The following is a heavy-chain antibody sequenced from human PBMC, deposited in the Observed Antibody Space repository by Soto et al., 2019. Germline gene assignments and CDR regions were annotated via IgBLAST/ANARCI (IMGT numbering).Heavy chain of an antibody. CDR3: ARDLDAASSFDY. V-gene: IGHV3-21*01. CDR2: ISSSSSYI. Sequence: GGSLRLSCAASGFTFSSYSMNWVRQAPGKGLEWVSSISSSSSYICYADSVKGRFTISRDNAKNSLYLQMNSLRAEDTAVYYCARDLDAASSFDYWGQGTLVTVSS. D-gene: IGHD2-15*01. CDR1: GFTFSSYS. J-gene: IGHJ4*02.